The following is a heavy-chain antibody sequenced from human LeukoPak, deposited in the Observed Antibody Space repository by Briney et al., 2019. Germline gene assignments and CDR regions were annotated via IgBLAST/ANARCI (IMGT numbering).Heavy chain of an antibody. D-gene: IGHD3-10*01. CDR2: ISGSGGST. Sequence: GGSLRLSCAASGFTFSSYSMSWVRQAPGKGLEWVSAISGSGGSTYYADSVKGRFTISRDNSKNTLYLQMNSLRAEDTAVYYCAKGAVRGVIITPNSDAFDIWGQGTMVTVSS. J-gene: IGHJ3*02. CDR3: AKGAVRGVIITPNSDAFDI. V-gene: IGHV3-23*01. CDR1: GFTFSSYS.